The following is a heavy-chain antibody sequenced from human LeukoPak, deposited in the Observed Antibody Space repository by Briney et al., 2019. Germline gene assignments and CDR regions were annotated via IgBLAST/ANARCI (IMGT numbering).Heavy chain of an antibody. V-gene: IGHV3-48*01. CDR2: ISSSSSTI. CDR1: GFAFNSYS. D-gene: IGHD5-12*01. CDR3: ARLTGYDAKDY. J-gene: IGHJ4*02. Sequence: PGGSLRLSCAASGFAFNSYSMNWVRQAPGKGLEWLSFISSSSSTIRYADSVKGRFTISRDNAKKSLYLQMNSLRAEDTALYYCARLTGYDAKDYWGQGTPVTVSS.